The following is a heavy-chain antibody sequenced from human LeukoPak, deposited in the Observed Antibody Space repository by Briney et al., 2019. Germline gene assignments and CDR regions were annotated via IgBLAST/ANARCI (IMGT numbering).Heavy chain of an antibody. CDR2: IYYSGST. V-gene: IGHV4-59*01. CDR3: GRDIYSSSWYGSNRGFDY. CDR1: RGSISSYY. J-gene: IGHJ4*02. Sequence: PETLSLTCTVPRGSISSYYWSWIRQPPGKGLEWIGFIYYSGSTNYNPSLKSRVTISVDMSKNQFSLKLSSVAAADTAVYYCGRDIYSSSWYGSNRGFDYWGQGTLVTVSS. D-gene: IGHD6-13*01.